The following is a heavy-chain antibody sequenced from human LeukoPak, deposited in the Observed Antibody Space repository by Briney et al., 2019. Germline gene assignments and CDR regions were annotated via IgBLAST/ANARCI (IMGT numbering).Heavy chain of an antibody. D-gene: IGHD3-22*01. CDR3: ATLSGYGDFDY. V-gene: IGHV4-39*01. CDR1: GGSIISNSYY. J-gene: IGHJ4*02. Sequence: SETLSLTCTVSGGSIISNSYYWGWIRQPPGKGLEWIGSIYYTGSTYYNPSLKSRVTISVDTSKNQFSLKLRSVTAADTAVYYCATLSGYGDFDYWGQGTLVTVSS. CDR2: IYYTGST.